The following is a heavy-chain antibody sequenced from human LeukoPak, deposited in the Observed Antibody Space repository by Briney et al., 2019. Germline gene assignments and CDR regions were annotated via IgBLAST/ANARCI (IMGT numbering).Heavy chain of an antibody. CDR1: GGSISSYY. J-gene: IGHJ4*02. CDR2: MYSSGST. D-gene: IGHD3-22*01. Sequence: SETLSLTCTVSGGSISSYYWSWIRQSPGKGLEWIGHMYSSGSTNYNPSLKSRVTISIDTYKNQFSLKLSSVTAADTALYYCARNYDNSGYTAFGYWGRGTLVTVSS. CDR3: ARNYDNSGYTAFGY. V-gene: IGHV4-59*01.